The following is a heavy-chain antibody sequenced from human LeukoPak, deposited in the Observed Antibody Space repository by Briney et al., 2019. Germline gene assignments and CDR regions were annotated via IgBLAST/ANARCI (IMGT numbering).Heavy chain of an antibody. D-gene: IGHD1-26*01. CDR1: GYTFTSYG. J-gene: IGHJ4*02. CDR2: MNPNSGNT. CDR3: ARSPNLNIVGLDY. V-gene: IGHV1-8*02. Sequence: ASVKVSCKASGYTFTSYGINWVRQATGQGLEWMGWMNPNSGNTGYAQKFQGRVTMTRNTSISTAYMELSSLRSEDTAVYYCARSPNLNIVGLDYWGQGTLVTVSS.